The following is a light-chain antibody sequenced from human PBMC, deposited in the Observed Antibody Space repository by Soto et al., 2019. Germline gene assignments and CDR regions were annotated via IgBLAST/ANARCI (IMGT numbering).Light chain of an antibody. J-gene: IGKJ1*01. Sequence: DIQMTQSPSTLSASVGDRVTITCRASQSISNWLAWYQQKPGKAPKLLIFDASSLESGVPSRFSGSGSGTEFTLTISSLQPDDFATYFCQQYNSYSTFGQGTRWIS. CDR2: DAS. CDR3: QQYNSYST. CDR1: QSISNW. V-gene: IGKV1-5*01.